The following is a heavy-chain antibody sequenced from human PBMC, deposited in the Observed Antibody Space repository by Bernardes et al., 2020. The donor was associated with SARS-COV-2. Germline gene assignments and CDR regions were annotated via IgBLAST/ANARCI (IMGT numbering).Heavy chain of an antibody. V-gene: IGHV3-7*03. CDR2: IKQDGSEK. J-gene: IGHJ6*02. CDR1: GFTFSSYW. Sequence: GGSLRLSCAASGFTFSSYWMSWVRQAPGKGLEWVANIKQDGSEKYYVDSVKGRFTISRDNAKNSLYLQMNSLRAEDTAVYYCARDQRAYCSSTSCDYYYYGMDVWGQGTTVTVSS. CDR3: ARDQRAYCSSTSCDYYYYGMDV. D-gene: IGHD2-2*01.